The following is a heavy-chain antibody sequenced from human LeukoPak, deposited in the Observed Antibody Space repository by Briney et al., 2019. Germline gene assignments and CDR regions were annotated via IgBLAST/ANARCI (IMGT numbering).Heavy chain of an antibody. V-gene: IGHV3-23*01. CDR1: GFTFSSYA. Sequence: GGTLRLSCAASGFTFSSYAMSWVRQAPGKGLEWVSAISGSDSTTYYADSVKGRFTISRDNARKSLYLQMNSLRAEDTAIYYCARDSDVHCSGGSCTNFDYWGQGTRVTVSS. CDR2: ISGSDSTT. J-gene: IGHJ4*02. D-gene: IGHD2-15*01. CDR3: ARDSDVHCSGGSCTNFDY.